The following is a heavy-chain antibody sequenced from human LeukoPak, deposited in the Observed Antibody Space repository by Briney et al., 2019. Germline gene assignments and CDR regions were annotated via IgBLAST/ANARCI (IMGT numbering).Heavy chain of an antibody. CDR2: ISWDSGTI. D-gene: IGHD3-16*02. V-gene: IGHV3-9*01. CDR1: GFTFDDYA. J-gene: IGHJ4*02. Sequence: LSGGSLRLSCAASGFTFDDYAMHWVRQAPGKGLEWVSGISWDSGTIGYADSVKGRFTISRDNAKKSLYLQMNSLRAEDTALYYCAKDYYVWGSYRYTGFGYWGQGTLVTVSS. CDR3: AKDYYVWGSYRYTGFGY.